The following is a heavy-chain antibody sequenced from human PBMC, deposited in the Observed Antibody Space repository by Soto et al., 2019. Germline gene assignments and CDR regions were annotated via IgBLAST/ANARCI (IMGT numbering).Heavy chain of an antibody. CDR3: ARALTIGQWLPQGY. CDR2: INAGNGNT. Sequence: ASVKVSCKASGYTFTSYAMHWVRQAPGQRLEWMGWINAGNGNTKYSQKFQGRVTITRDTSASTAYMELSSLRSEDTAVYYCARALTIGQWLPQGYWGQGTLVTVSS. CDR1: GYTFTSYA. D-gene: IGHD6-19*01. J-gene: IGHJ4*02. V-gene: IGHV1-3*01.